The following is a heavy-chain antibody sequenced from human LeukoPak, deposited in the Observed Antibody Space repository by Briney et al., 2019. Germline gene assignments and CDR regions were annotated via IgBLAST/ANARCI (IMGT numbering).Heavy chain of an antibody. V-gene: IGHV3-53*01. CDR3: ASSGAYSDFDF. CDR2: IYSGGSA. Sequence: GGSLRLSCAASGFTANNNYMSWVRQAPGKRLQWVSLIYSGGSAYYEDSVKGRFTISRDSSKNMVFLQMNSLRDEDTAVYYCASSGAYSDFDFWGQGTLVTVSS. D-gene: IGHD3-22*01. J-gene: IGHJ4*02. CDR1: GFTANNNY.